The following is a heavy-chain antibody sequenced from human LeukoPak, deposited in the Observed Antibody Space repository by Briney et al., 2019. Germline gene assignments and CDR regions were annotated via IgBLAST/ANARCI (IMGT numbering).Heavy chain of an antibody. CDR3: AKGPRAGLRYWYFDL. V-gene: IGHV3-23*01. J-gene: IGHJ2*01. D-gene: IGHD2-21*02. CDR2: VSGSGAGT. Sequence: PGGSLRLSCAASVLTFNTDSMSWVRQAPWKGLQWVSTVSGSGAGTFYGDSVKGRFTISRDNSNNTLFLQMNSLSADDTAVYFCAKGPRAGLRYWYFDLWGRGSLVTVSS. CDR1: VLTFNTDS.